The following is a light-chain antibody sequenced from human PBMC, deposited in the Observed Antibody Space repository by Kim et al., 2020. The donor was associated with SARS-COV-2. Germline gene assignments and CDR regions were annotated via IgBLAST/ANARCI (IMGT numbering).Light chain of an antibody. CDR3: QQSYTTPYT. CDR2: TAS. J-gene: IGKJ2*01. Sequence: DIQMTQSPSSLSASVGDRVTITCRASQSINSHLNWYQQKPGKAPKLLIYTASRLQSGVPSWFSGSGSGTDFTLTISSLQPEDFATYYCQQSYTTPYTFGRGTKLEI. V-gene: IGKV1-39*01. CDR1: QSINSH.